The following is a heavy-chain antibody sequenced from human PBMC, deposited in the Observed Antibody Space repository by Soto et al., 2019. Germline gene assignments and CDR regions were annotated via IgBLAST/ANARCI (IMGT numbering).Heavy chain of an antibody. CDR2: ISGGGGST. CDR3: AKPYGDYELGYFDY. D-gene: IGHD4-17*01. CDR1: GFTFGSYA. J-gene: IGHJ4*02. Sequence: PGGSLRLSCAASGFTFGSYAMSWVRQAPGKGLEWVSAISGGGGSTYYADSVKGRFTISRDISKSTLSLQMNTLRAEDTAVYYCAKPYGDYELGYFDYWGQGTLVTVSS. V-gene: IGHV3-23*01.